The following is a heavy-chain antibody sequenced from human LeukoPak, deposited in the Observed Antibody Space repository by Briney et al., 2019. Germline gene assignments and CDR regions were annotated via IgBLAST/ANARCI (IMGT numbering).Heavy chain of an antibody. V-gene: IGHV3-23*01. J-gene: IGHJ4*02. D-gene: IGHD2-15*01. CDR2: ISGSGGST. Sequence: PGGSLRLSCAASGFTFSIYAMSWVRQAPGKGLEWVSAISGSGGSTYYADSVKGRFTISRDNSKNTLYLQMNSLRAEDTAVYYCAKTLSTYCSGGSCYCDYWGQGTLVTVSS. CDR1: GFTFSIYA. CDR3: AKTLSTYCSGGSCYCDY.